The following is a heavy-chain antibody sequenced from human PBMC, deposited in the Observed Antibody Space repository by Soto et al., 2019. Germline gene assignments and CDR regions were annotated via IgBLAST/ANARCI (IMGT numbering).Heavy chain of an antibody. CDR1: GFSLSTSGVG. Sequence: QITLKESGPTLVKPTQTLTLTCTFSGFSLSTSGVGVGWIRQPPGKALEWLALIYWNDDKRYSPALKSRLTITKDTYKNQVVLTMTNMDPVDTATYYCAQIWPSTITIFGVVTGPFDYWGQGTLVTVSS. J-gene: IGHJ4*02. CDR2: IYWNDDK. D-gene: IGHD3-3*01. CDR3: AQIWPSTITIFGVVTGPFDY. V-gene: IGHV2-5*01.